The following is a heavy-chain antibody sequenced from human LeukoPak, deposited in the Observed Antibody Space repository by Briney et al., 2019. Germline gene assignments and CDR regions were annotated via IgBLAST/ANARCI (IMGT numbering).Heavy chain of an antibody. CDR1: GGTFSSYA. Sequence: SVRVSCKASGGTFSSYAISWVRQAPGQGLGWMGRIIPILGIANYAQKFQGRVTITADKSTSTAYMELSSLRSEDTAVCYCARSEDYYDSSGYYDYWGQGTLVTVSS. J-gene: IGHJ4*02. CDR2: IIPILGIA. CDR3: ARSEDYYDSSGYYDY. D-gene: IGHD3-22*01. V-gene: IGHV1-69*04.